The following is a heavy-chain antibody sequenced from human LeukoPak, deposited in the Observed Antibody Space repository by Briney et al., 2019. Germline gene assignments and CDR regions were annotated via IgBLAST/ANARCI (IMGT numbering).Heavy chain of an antibody. CDR3: ARSHDSSGYSYYYYYVDV. J-gene: IGHJ6*03. CDR1: GFTFSSYE. V-gene: IGHV3-48*03. D-gene: IGHD3-22*01. Sequence: GGSLRLSCAASGFTFSSYEMNWVRQAPGKGLEWVSYISSSGSTIYYADSVRGRFTISRDNAKNSLYLQMNSLRAEDTAVYYCARSHDSSGYSYYYYYVDVWGKGTTVTVSS. CDR2: ISSSGSTI.